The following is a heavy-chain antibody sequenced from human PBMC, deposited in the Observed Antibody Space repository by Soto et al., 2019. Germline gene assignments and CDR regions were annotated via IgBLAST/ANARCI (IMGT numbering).Heavy chain of an antibody. CDR2: IWYDGSNK. V-gene: IGHV3-33*01. J-gene: IGHJ6*03. CDR3: ARAAEYYYYMDV. CDR1: GFTFSSYG. D-gene: IGHD6-13*01. Sequence: VQLVESGGGVVQPGRSLRLSCAASGFTFSSYGMHWVRQAPGKGLEWVAVIWYDGSNKYYADSVKGRFTISRDNSKNTLYLQMNSLRAEDTAVYYCARAAEYYYYMDVWGKGTTVTVSS.